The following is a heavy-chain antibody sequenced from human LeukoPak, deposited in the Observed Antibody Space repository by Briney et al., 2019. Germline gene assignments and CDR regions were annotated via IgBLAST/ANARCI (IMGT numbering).Heavy chain of an antibody. Sequence: SGGSLRLSCTASGFTFSTHWMTWVRQPPGKGLEWVANIKEDGSVKYYVDSVKGRFTISRDNTKNALYLQMNSLRADDTAVYFCARDSTWQLDYRGQGTLITVSS. V-gene: IGHV3-7*03. J-gene: IGHJ4*02. CDR1: GFTFSTHW. CDR3: ARDSTWQLDY. CDR2: IKEDGSVK. D-gene: IGHD5-12*01.